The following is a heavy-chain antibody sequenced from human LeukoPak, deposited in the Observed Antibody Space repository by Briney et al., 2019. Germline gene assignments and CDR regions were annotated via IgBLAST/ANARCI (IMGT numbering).Heavy chain of an antibody. V-gene: IGHV3-21*01. J-gene: IGHJ6*02. D-gene: IGHD6-13*01. CDR1: GFTFSSYS. Sequence: GGSLRLSCAASGFTFSSYSMNWVRQAPGKGLEWVSSISSSSSYIYYADSVKGRFTISRDNAKNSLYLQMNSLRAEDTAVYYCARDSRQHRSYYYYGMDVWGQGTTVTVSS. CDR3: ARDSRQHRSYYYYGMDV. CDR2: ISSSSSYI.